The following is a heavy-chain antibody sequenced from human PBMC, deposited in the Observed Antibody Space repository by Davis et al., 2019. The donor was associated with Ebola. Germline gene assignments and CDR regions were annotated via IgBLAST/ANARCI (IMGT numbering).Heavy chain of an antibody. CDR2: ISGSGART. V-gene: IGHV3-23*01. CDR1: GFSFNTYS. Sequence: PGGSLRLSCAASGFSFNTYSMSWVRQAPGRGLEWVSSISGSGARTYYADSVKGRFTISRDSSKNTLYLQMNSLRAEDTAVYYCAKYYYDSSGYYLWAFDIWGQGTMVTVSS. CDR3: AKYYYDSSGYYLWAFDI. J-gene: IGHJ3*02. D-gene: IGHD3-22*01.